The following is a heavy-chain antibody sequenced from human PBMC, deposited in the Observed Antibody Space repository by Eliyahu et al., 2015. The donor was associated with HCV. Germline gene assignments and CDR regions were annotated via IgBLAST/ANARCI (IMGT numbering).Heavy chain of an antibody. D-gene: IGHD6-19*01. Sequence: QVQLVESGGGVVQPGGSLXLXXAGSGXTLNTNGMHWVRQAPGEGLXWVAMISHDGNSKYYVDSVKGRFTIARDNSKNTLYLEMNSLRAEDTAMYYCAKDWGSSGWYNWFDPWGQGTLVTVSS. CDR3: AKDWGSSGWYNWFDP. CDR2: ISHDGNSK. CDR1: GXTLNTNG. J-gene: IGHJ5*02. V-gene: IGHV3-30*18.